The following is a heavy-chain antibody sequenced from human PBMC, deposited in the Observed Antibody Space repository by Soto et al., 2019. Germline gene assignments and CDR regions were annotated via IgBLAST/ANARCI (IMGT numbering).Heavy chain of an antibody. CDR2: ISGSGGST. V-gene: IGHV3-23*01. CDR3: AKDMAVTTSELYYFDY. D-gene: IGHD4-17*01. J-gene: IGHJ4*02. Sequence: GGSLRLSCAASGFTFSSYAMSWVRQAPGKGLEWVSAISGSGGSTYYADSVKGRFTISRDNSKNTLYLQMNSLRAEDTAVYYCAKDMAVTTSELYYFDYWGQGTLVTVSS. CDR1: GFTFSSYA.